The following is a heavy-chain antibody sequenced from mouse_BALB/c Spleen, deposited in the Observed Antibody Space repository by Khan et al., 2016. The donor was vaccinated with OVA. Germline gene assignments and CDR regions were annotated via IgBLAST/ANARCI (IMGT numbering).Heavy chain of an antibody. CDR1: GFNIKDYY. Sequence: IQLVQSGAELVRPGALVKLSCKASGFNIKDYYMNWVKQRPEQGLEWIGWIDPENGDTIYDPKFQGKASIKADTSSNTAYLQLSSLTSEDTAVYYCARRGYGNYWFAYWGQVTLVTVSA. CDR2: IDPENGDT. V-gene: IGHV14-1*02. D-gene: IGHD2-1*01. J-gene: IGHJ3*01. CDR3: ARRGYGNYWFAY.